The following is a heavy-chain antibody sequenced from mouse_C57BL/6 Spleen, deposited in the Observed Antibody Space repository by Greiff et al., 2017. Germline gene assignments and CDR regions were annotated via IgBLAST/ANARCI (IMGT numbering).Heavy chain of an antibody. CDR2: ISSGSSTI. V-gene: IGHV5-17*01. J-gene: IGHJ4*01. Sequence: DVKLVESGGGLVKPGGSLKLSCAASGFTFSDYGMHWVRQAPEKGLEWVAYISSGSSTIYYADTVKGRFTISRDNAKNTLFLQMTSLRSEDTAMYYCASFYYGNYSYAMDYWGQGTSVTVSS. D-gene: IGHD2-1*01. CDR1: GFTFSDYG. CDR3: ASFYYGNYSYAMDY.